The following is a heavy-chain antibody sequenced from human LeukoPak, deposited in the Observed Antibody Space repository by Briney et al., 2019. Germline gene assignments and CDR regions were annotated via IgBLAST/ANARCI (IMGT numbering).Heavy chain of an antibody. V-gene: IGHV4-59*01. CDR2: VDHTGTT. CDR1: DDSITMYY. Sequence: PSETLSLTCTVSDDSITMYYWTWIRQPPGKGLEWIGYVDHTGTTKFHPSLNGGVSISRATSNTFFTLRLRSVTAAATAVYCCARGRVSSSTWYSTYYYFFYMDFWGKGTTVTVSS. CDR3: ARGRVSSSTWYSTYYYFFYMDF. J-gene: IGHJ6*03. D-gene: IGHD4-11*01.